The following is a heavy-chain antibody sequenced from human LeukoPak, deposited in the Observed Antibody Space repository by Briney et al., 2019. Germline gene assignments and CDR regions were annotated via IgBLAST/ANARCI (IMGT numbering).Heavy chain of an antibody. J-gene: IGHJ5*02. Sequence: PGGSLRLSRAASGFTFSSYSMNWVRQATGKGLEWVSSISSSSSYIYYADSVKGRFTISRDNAKNSLYLQMNSLRAEDTAVYYCARESTTGTTSQAWGQGTLLTVSS. CDR1: GFTFSSYS. CDR3: ARESTTGTTSQA. D-gene: IGHD1-1*01. V-gene: IGHV3-21*01. CDR2: ISSSSSYI.